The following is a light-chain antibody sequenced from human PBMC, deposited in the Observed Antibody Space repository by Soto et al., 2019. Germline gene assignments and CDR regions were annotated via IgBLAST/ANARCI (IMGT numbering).Light chain of an antibody. J-gene: IGKJ2*01. V-gene: IGKV3-20*01. CDR1: QSVSSSY. CDR2: GAS. CDR3: QQYGSPGT. Sequence: EIVLTQSPGTLSLSPGERATLSCRASQSVSSSYLAWYQQKPGQAPRLLIYGASSRATGIPDRFSGSGSGTDFPLTISRLEPEDFAVYYCQQYGSPGTFGQGTKLEIK.